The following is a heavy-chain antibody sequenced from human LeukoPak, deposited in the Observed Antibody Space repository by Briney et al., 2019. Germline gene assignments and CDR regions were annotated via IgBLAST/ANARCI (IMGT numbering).Heavy chain of an antibody. J-gene: IGHJ4*02. Sequence: GLEWVSGITESDGRTFYGDSVKGRFTIYRDNSKNTLSLQMNSLRADDTAVYYCATALGDSDYWGQGTLVSVSS. V-gene: IGHV3-23*01. CDR2: ITESDGRT. CDR3: ATALGDSDY. D-gene: IGHD4-17*01.